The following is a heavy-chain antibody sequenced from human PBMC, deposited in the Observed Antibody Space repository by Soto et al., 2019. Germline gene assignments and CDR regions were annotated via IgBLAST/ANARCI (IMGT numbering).Heavy chain of an antibody. CDR1: GDSVNTDSYY. V-gene: IGHV4-61*01. D-gene: IGHD6-19*01. CDR3: ATSPYSTGWSRSYYFDY. CDR2: VYFSGTT. Sequence: QVQLQESGPGLVKPSETLSLTCTVSGDSVNTDSYYWSWIRQPPGKGLEWIGHVYFSGTTKYNPSLYSRVTLSVDTSQNQSSLRLTSLTAADTAVYYCATSPYSTGWSRSYYFDYWGQGTLVTVSS. J-gene: IGHJ4*02.